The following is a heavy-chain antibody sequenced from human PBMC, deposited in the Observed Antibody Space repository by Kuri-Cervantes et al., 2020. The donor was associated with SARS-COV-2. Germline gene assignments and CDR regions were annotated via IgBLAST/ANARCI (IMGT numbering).Heavy chain of an antibody. Sequence: GESLKISCAVSGFTFRSYWMSWVRQAPGKGLEYVANINQDGSATYYVDSVKGRFTISRDNTESSQYLQMNSLRAEDTAVYYCVCDTNRVKVYWGQGTLVTVSS. D-gene: IGHD5-18*01. V-gene: IGHV3-7*02. J-gene: IGHJ4*02. CDR3: VCDTNRVKVY. CDR1: GFTFRSYW. CDR2: INQDGSAT.